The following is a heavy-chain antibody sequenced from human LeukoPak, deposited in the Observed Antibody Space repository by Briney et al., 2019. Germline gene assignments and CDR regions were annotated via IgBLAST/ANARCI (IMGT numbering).Heavy chain of an antibody. D-gene: IGHD6-13*01. CDR3: ARLINSSSWYWSPYYYYYGMDV. Sequence: GGSLRLSCAASGFTFSSYEMNWVRQAPGKGLEWVSYISSSGSTIYYADSVKGRFTISRDNAKNSLYLQMNSLRAEDTAVYYCARLINSSSWYWSPYYYYYGMDVWGQGTTVTVSS. V-gene: IGHV3-48*03. CDR1: GFTFSSYE. CDR2: ISSSGSTI. J-gene: IGHJ6*02.